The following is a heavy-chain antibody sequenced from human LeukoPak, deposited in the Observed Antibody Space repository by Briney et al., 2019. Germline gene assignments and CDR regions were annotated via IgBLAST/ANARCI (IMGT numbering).Heavy chain of an antibody. D-gene: IGHD4-23*01. CDR3: ASLHSGGNFDC. CDR1: GGSISSGDYS. CDR2: IYYSGST. V-gene: IGHV4-61*08. J-gene: IGHJ4*02. Sequence: SQTLSLTCTVSGGSISSGDYSWSWIRQPPGKGLEWIGYIYYSGSTNYNPSLKSRVTISVDTSKNQFSLKLSSVTAADTAVYYCASLHSGGNFDCWGQGTLVTVSS.